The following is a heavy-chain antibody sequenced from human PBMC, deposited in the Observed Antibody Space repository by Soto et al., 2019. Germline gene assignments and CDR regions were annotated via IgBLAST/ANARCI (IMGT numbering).Heavy chain of an antibody. CDR3: ARDKGYDFWSGPFPAVYYYYGMDV. CDR2: ISAYNGNT. D-gene: IGHD3-3*01. J-gene: IGHJ6*02. Sequence: ASVKVSCKASGYTFTSYGISWVRQAPGQGLEWMGWISAYNGNTNYAQKLQGRVTMTTDTSTSTAYMELRSPRSDDTAVYYCARDKGYDFWSGPFPAVYYYYGMDVWGQGTTVTVSS. V-gene: IGHV1-18*01. CDR1: GYTFTSYG.